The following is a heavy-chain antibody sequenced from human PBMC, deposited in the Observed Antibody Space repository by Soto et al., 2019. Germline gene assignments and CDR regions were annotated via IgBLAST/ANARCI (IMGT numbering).Heavy chain of an antibody. CDR3: ASSDDYYGSGSYYNSGY. D-gene: IGHD3-10*01. CDR1: GFTFSSYG. CDR2: ISYDGSNK. V-gene: IGHV3-30*03. Sequence: GGSLRLSCAASGFTFSSYGMHWVRQAPGKGLEWVAVISYDGSNKYYADSVKGRFTISRDNSKNTLYLQMNSLRAEDTAVYYCASSDDYYGSGSYYNSGYWGQGTLVTVSS. J-gene: IGHJ4*02.